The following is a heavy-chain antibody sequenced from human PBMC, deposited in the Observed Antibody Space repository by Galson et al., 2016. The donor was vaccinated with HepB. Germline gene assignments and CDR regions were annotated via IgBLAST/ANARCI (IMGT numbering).Heavy chain of an antibody. CDR2: ISASTGNT. V-gene: IGHV1-18*04. D-gene: IGHD2-2*01. CDR1: GYTFRNYG. Sequence: SVKVSCKASGYTFRNYGVSWVRQAPGQGLEWMGRISASTGNTNYAQRLQGRVTVTADTSTSTAYMELRSLRSDDTAMYYCARNHCSGISCYVDDAFDIWGQGTMVIISS. J-gene: IGHJ3*02. CDR3: ARNHCSGISCYVDDAFDI.